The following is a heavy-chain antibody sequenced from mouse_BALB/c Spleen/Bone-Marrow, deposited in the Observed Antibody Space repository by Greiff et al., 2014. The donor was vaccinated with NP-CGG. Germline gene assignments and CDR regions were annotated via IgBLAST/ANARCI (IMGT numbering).Heavy chain of an antibody. CDR3: ARDHYGSLYAMDY. CDR2: IWAGGST. CDR1: GFSLTSYG. D-gene: IGHD1-1*01. J-gene: IGHJ4*01. Sequence: QVQLQQSGPGLVAPSQSLSITCTVSGFSLTSYGVHWVRQPPGKGLEWLGVIWAGGSTNYNSALMSRLSISKDNSKSQVFLKMNSLQTDDTAMYYCARDHYGSLYAMDYWGQGTSVTVSS. V-gene: IGHV2-9*02.